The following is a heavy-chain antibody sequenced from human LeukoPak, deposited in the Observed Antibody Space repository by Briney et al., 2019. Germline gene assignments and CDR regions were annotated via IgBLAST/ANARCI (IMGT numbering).Heavy chain of an antibody. CDR3: ARDRGPDCSGGSCRDY. CDR2: ISYSGTT. D-gene: IGHD2-15*01. J-gene: IGHJ4*02. Sequence: PSETLSLTCTVSGGSISRYSWSWIRQPPGKGLEWIGYISYSGTTNYNPALKSRVTISVDTSKNQFSLKLSSVDAADTAVYYCARDRGPDCSGGSCRDYWGQGTLVTVSS. V-gene: IGHV4-59*01. CDR1: GGSISRYS.